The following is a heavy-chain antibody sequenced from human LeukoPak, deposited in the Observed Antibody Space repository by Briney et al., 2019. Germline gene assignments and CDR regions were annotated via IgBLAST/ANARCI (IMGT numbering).Heavy chain of an antibody. J-gene: IGHJ4*02. CDR2: VSSSSSYI. V-gene: IGHV3-21*04. Sequence: GGSLRLSCAASGFTFSSYSMNWVRQAPGKGLEWVSSVSSSSSYIYYADSVKGRFTISRDNAKNSLYLQMNSLRAEDTAVYYCAWTYGSVPFDYWGQGTLVTVSS. CDR3: AWTYGSVPFDY. D-gene: IGHD3-10*01. CDR1: GFTFSSYS.